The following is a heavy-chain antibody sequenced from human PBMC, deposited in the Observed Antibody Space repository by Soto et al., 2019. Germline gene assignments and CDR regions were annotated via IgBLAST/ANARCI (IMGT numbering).Heavy chain of an antibody. CDR1: RFIFSDYY. CDR2: ISHSGTTI. V-gene: IGHV3-11*01. CDR3: ARVLGYSFGLIDS. J-gene: IGHJ4*02. D-gene: IGHD5-18*01. Sequence: PGGSLRLSCAASRFIFSDYYMSWIRQAPGKGLEWISYISHSGTTIYYADSVKGRFTISRGNAKNSLYLQMNSLRAEDTAVYYCARVLGYSFGLIDSWGQGTQVTVSS.